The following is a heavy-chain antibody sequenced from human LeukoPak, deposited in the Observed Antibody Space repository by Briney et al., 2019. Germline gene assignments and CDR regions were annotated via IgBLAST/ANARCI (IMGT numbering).Heavy chain of an antibody. Sequence: GGSLRLSCAASRFSFSNHSMTWVRQAPGKGLEWVSVIHSGGSTYYADSVKGRFTISRDNSKNTLYLQMNSLRAEDTAVYYCARGLVTLDYWGQGTLVTVSS. CDR1: RFSFSNHS. D-gene: IGHD1-26*01. V-gene: IGHV3-53*01. J-gene: IGHJ4*02. CDR2: IHSGGST. CDR3: ARGLVTLDY.